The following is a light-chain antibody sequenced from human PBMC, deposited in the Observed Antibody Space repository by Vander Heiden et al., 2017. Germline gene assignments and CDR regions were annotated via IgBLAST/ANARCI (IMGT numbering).Light chain of an antibody. CDR3: QQYNSNSIS. Sequence: DIQITHSTSTLSASVGDRVTITCRASQNIRNWLAWYQQKPGKAPNLLIYDASTLETGVPSRFSGSGSGTEFTLTISSRQPDDFATFYCQQYNSNSISFGGGTKVEIK. J-gene: IGKJ4*01. V-gene: IGKV1-5*01. CDR2: DAS. CDR1: QNIRNW.